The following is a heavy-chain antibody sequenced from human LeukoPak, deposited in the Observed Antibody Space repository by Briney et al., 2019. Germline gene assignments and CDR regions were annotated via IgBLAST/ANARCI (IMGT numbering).Heavy chain of an antibody. CDR1: GGSLSGYY. Sequence: SETLSLTCTVSGGSLSGYYWSWIRQPPGKGLEWIGEINHSGSTNYNPSLKSRVTISVDTSKNQFSLKLSSVTAADTAVYYCARGPQGGLFDPWGQGTLVTVSS. CDR3: ARGPQGGLFDP. J-gene: IGHJ5*02. V-gene: IGHV4-34*01. CDR2: INHSGST.